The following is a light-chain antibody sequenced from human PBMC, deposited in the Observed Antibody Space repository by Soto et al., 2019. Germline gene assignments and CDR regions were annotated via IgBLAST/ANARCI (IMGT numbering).Light chain of an antibody. CDR3: CSYAGNYVV. J-gene: IGLJ2*01. Sequence: QSVLTQPRSVSGSPGQSVTISCTGASSDVGAYKYVSWYQQHPDKAPKLMIYDVSKRPSGVPDRFSASKSGNTASLTISGLQAEDEADYYCCSYAGNYVVFGGGTKLTVL. V-gene: IGLV2-11*01. CDR2: DVS. CDR1: SSDVGAYKY.